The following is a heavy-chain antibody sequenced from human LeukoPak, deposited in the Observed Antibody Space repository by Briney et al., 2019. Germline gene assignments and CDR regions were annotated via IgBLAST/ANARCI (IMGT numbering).Heavy chain of an antibody. CDR1: GGSLSSNNHY. D-gene: IGHD3-3*01. CDR2: MYYGGNT. CDR3: ARVLIISNWFDP. V-gene: IGHV4-39*01. J-gene: IGHJ5*02. Sequence: SETLSLTCTASGGSLSSNNHYWGWIRQPPGKGLEWIGSMYYGGNTYYNPSLKSRVTMSADTSKNQFSLKLNSVTAADTAVYYCARVLIISNWFDPWGQGTLVTVSS.